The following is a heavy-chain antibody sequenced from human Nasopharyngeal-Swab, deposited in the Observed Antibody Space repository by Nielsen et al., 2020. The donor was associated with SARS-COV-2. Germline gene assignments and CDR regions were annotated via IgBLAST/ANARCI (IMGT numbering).Heavy chain of an antibody. V-gene: IGHV1-24*01. D-gene: IGHD3-3*01. CDR3: ARDVEEWLVLPSLSFDK. CDR1: GYTLTELS. Sequence: ASVKVSCKVSGYTLTELSMHWVRQAPGKGLEWMGGFDPEDGETIYAQKFQGRVTMTEDTSTDTAYMELSSLRSDDTAVYYCARDVEEWLVLPSLSFDKWGQGTLVTVSS. J-gene: IGHJ4*02. CDR2: FDPEDGET.